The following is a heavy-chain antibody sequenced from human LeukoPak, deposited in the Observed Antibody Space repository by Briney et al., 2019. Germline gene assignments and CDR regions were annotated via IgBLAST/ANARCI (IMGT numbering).Heavy chain of an antibody. J-gene: IGHJ4*02. CDR2: MKRKGDDRTI. CDR1: GFTFSNAW. V-gene: IGHV3-15*01. Sequence: GGSLRLSCAASGFTFSNAWMSWVRQAPGRGREWVGRMKRKGDDRTIDCAAPVKGRLSISRDDSKHTLYLQMNSLKSEDTAVYYCTAGTGRSDFDYWGQGTLVTVSS. D-gene: IGHD3/OR15-3a*01. CDR3: TAGTGRSDFDY.